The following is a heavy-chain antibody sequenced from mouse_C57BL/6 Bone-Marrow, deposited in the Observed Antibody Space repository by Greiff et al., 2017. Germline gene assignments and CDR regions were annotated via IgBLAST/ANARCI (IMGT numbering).Heavy chain of an antibody. V-gene: IGHV1-82*01. CDR1: GYAFSSSW. CDR2: IYPGDGDT. J-gene: IGHJ2*01. D-gene: IGHD1-1*01. CDR3: APGAYGSY. Sequence: QVQLQQSGPELVKPGASVKISCKASGYAFSSSWMNWVKQRLGKGLEWIGRIYPGDGDTNYNGKFKGKATLTADKSSSTAYTQLSSLTSEDSAVYFCAPGAYGSYWGQGTTLTVSS.